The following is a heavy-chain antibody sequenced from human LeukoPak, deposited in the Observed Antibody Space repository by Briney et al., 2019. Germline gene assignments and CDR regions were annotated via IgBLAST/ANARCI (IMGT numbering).Heavy chain of an antibody. J-gene: IGHJ4*02. D-gene: IGHD3-10*01. CDR2: ISYEGSNT. CDR1: GFTFSSHG. Sequence: GGSLRLSCAASGFTFSSHGMHWVRQAPGTGLEWVAVISYEGSNTYYADSVKGRFTISRDNSKNTLYLQMNSLRAEDTAVYYCAKESYNYGLGGIRPFDYWGQGTLVTVSS. V-gene: IGHV3-30*18. CDR3: AKESYNYGLGGIRPFDY.